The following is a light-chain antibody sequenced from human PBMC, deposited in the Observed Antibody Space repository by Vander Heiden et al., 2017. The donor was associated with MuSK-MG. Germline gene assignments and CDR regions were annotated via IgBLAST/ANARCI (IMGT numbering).Light chain of an antibody. V-gene: IGLV2-14*01. J-gene: IGLJ3*02. CDR2: DFS. CDR1: SSDVGGYNY. Sequence: QSALTQPASVSGSPGQSITISCTGTSSDVGGYNYVSWYQQHPAKAPTLMSYDFSNRPSGVSNCFSGSKSGNTASLTISGLQAEDEADYYCSSYTSSSTLDWVFGGGTKLTVL. CDR3: SSYTSSSTLDWV.